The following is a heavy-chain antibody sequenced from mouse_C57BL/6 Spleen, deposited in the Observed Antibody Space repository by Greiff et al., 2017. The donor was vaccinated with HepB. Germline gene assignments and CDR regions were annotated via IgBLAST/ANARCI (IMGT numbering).Heavy chain of an antibody. V-gene: IGHV1-26*01. J-gene: IGHJ4*01. D-gene: IGHD1-1*02. Sequence: EVQLQQSGPELVKPGASVKISCKASGYTFTDYYMNWVKQSHGKSLEWIGDINPNNGGTSYNQKFKGKATLTVDKSSSTAYMELRSLTSEDSAVYYCAREGLWSYAMDYWGQGTSVTVSS. CDR2: INPNNGGT. CDR1: GYTFTDYY. CDR3: AREGLWSYAMDY.